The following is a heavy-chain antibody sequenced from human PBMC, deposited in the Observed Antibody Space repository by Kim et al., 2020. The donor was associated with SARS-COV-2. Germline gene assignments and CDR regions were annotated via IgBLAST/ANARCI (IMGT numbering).Heavy chain of an antibody. Sequence: ASVKVSCKASGYTFTSYGISWVRQAPGQGLEWMGWISAYNGNTNYAQKLQGRVTMTTDTSTSTAYMELRSLRSDDTAVYYCARDMFDFWSGSYYYYYYGMDVWGQGTTVTVSS. CDR2: ISAYNGNT. D-gene: IGHD3-3*01. CDR3: ARDMFDFWSGSYYYYYYGMDV. J-gene: IGHJ6*01. V-gene: IGHV1-18*01. CDR1: GYTFTSYG.